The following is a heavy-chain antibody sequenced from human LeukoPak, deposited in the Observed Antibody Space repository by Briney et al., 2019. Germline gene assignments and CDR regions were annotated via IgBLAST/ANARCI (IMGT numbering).Heavy chain of an antibody. CDR3: ARSHPPAYSSSWFRSFDI. CDR2: IYYSGST. J-gene: IGHJ3*02. CDR1: GGSISSYY. D-gene: IGHD6-13*01. Sequence: SETLSLTCTVSGGSISSYYWSWIRQPPGKGLEWIGYIYYSGSTNYNPSLKSRVTISVDTSKNQFSLKLSSVTAADTAVYYCARSHPPAYSSSWFRSFDIWGQGPMVTVSS. V-gene: IGHV4-59*01.